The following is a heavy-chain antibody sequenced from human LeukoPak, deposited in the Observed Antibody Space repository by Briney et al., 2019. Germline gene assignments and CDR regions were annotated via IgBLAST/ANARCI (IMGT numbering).Heavy chain of an antibody. Sequence: ASVKVSCKASGYTFTSYYMHWVRQAPGQGLEWMGIINPSGGSTSYAQKFQGRVTMTRGTSTSTVYMELSSLRSEDTAVYYCARDGRGSYYYGSGEIDYWGQGTLVTVSS. D-gene: IGHD3-10*01. CDR2: INPSGGST. V-gene: IGHV1-46*01. CDR3: ARDGRGSYYYGSGEIDY. J-gene: IGHJ4*02. CDR1: GYTFTSYY.